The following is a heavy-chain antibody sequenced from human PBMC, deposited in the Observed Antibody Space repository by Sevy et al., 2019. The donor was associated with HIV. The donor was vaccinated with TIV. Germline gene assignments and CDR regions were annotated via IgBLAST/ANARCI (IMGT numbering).Heavy chain of an antibody. V-gene: IGHV3-48*03. CDR1: GFTFSSYE. CDR2: ISNSSTTI. D-gene: IGHD4-17*01. Sequence: GGSLRLSCAASGFTFSSYEMNGVRQAPRKGLEWVSYISNSSTTISYSDSVRGRFSISRDNARNSLYLQMNSLRAEDTAVYYCARDLPPSATTVAHFDYWGQGTLVTVSS. J-gene: IGHJ4*02. CDR3: ARDLPPSATTVAHFDY.